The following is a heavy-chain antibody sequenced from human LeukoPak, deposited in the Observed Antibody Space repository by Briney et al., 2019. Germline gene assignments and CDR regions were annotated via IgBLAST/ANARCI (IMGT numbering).Heavy chain of an antibody. CDR1: GGSLSSSSYY. Sequence: SETLSLTCTVSGGSLSSSSYYWGWVRQPAGKGLEWLGRIYTSGSTNYSPSLKSRVTMSVDTSKNQSSLKLSSVTAADTAVYYCARDAVGYCSSTSCSEYYYYYMDVWGKGTTVTISS. V-gene: IGHV4-61*02. CDR2: IYTSGST. CDR3: ARDAVGYCSSTSCSEYYYYYMDV. D-gene: IGHD2-2*01. J-gene: IGHJ6*03.